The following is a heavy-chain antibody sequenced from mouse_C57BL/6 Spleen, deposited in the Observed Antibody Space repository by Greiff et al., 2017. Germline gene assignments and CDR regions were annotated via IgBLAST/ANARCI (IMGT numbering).Heavy chain of an antibody. CDR1: GFTFSDYG. D-gene: IGHD3-3*01. CDR3: ARMGGDNY. Sequence: EVKLLASGGGLVKPGGSLKLSCAASGFTFSDYGMHWVRQTPEKGLEWVAYISSGSSTIYYADTVKGRFTISRDNAKNTLFLQMTSLRSEDTAMYYCARMGGDNYWGQGTTLTVSS. CDR2: ISSGSSTI. V-gene: IGHV5-17*01. J-gene: IGHJ2*01.